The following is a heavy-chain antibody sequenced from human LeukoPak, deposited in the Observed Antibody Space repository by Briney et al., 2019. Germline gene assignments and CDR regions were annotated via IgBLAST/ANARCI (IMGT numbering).Heavy chain of an antibody. CDR2: IYPGDSDT. CDR1: GYNFNTSW. CDR3: VRQKGGGSDPPHFDY. J-gene: IGHJ4*02. V-gene: IGHV5-51*01. Sequence: GESLKISCKASGYNFNTSWIGWVRQMPGKGLKWMAIIYPGDSDTRYSPSFQGQVTISADKSLNTAYLQWNSLKASDTAMYYCVRQKGGGSDPPHFDYWGQGTLVTVSS. D-gene: IGHD2-15*01.